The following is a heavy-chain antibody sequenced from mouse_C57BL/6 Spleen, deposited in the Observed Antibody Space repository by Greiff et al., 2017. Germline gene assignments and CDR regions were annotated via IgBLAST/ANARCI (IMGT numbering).Heavy chain of an antibody. CDR3: ARRPTVWSPGWFAY. Sequence: EVQLQQSGPVLVKPGASVKMSCKASGYTFTDYYMNWVKQSHGKSLEWIGVINPYNGGTSYNQKFKGKATLTVDKSSSTAYMELNSLTSEGSAVYYCARRPTVWSPGWFAYWGQGTLVTVSA. V-gene: IGHV1-19*01. D-gene: IGHD1-1*01. J-gene: IGHJ3*01. CDR2: INPYNGGT. CDR1: GYTFTDYY.